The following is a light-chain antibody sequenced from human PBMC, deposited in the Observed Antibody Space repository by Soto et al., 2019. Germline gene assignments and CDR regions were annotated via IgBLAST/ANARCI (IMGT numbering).Light chain of an antibody. CDR2: EAS. V-gene: IGKV1-9*01. Sequence: IQLTQSPSSLSASIGDRVNITCRSSQDINSYLAWYQQKPEKAPNLLIYEASILQRVVPSRFSGSNSGTDFTLTISSLQAEDVATYYCQQTRSYPSTFGGGTKVDIK. CDR3: QQTRSYPST. J-gene: IGKJ4*01. CDR1: QDINSY.